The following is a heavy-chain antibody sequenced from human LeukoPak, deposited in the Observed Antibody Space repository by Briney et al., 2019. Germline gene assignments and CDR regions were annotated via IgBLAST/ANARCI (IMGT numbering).Heavy chain of an antibody. D-gene: IGHD3-10*01. CDR1: GYSLTSYG. CDR3: ARELYASGLGDY. Sequence: ASVKVSCKASGYSLTSYGLSWVRPAPGQGLEWMGWISIYNGNTNYTQKLQGRLTMTRDTSTSTAYMELRGLKSDDSAIYYCARELYASGLGDYWGQGTLVTVSS. V-gene: IGHV1-18*01. J-gene: IGHJ4*02. CDR2: ISIYNGNT.